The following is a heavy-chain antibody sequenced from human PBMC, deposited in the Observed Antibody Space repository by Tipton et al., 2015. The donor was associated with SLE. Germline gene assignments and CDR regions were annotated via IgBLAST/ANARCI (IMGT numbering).Heavy chain of an antibody. CDR3: ARESLVAPSWFDP. CDR2: ICTSGGT. V-gene: IGHV4-4*07. Sequence: TLRLSCTVSGASISNYCWSWIRRPAGKGLEWIGRICTSGGTNYNPSLRTRVTMSIHTSKKQFSLKLSSVTAADTAVYYCARESLVAPSWFDPWGQGTLVTVSS. J-gene: IGHJ5*02. CDR1: GASISNYC. D-gene: IGHD5-12*01.